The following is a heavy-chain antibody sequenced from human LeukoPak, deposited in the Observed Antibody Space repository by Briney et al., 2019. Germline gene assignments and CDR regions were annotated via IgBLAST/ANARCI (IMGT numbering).Heavy chain of an antibody. CDR1: GVSMSSDSSF. CDR2: IYATGNT. J-gene: IGHJ5*02. CDR3: ARELGSDYGGYSP. V-gene: IGHV4-61*02. D-gene: IGHD4-23*01. Sequence: ASQTLSLTCSVSGVSMSSDSSFWSWIRQPAGKGLEWIGRIYATGNTNYNPSLERRVTISVDTSKNQFSLELPSVTAADTAVYYCARELGSDYGGYSPWGQGTLVTVSS.